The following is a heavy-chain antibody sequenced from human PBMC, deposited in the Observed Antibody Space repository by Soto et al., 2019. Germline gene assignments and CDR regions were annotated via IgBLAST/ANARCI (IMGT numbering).Heavy chain of an antibody. V-gene: IGHV4-34*01. Sequence: SETLSLSCAVYGGSFSGYYWSWIRQPPGKGLEWIGEINHSGSTNYNPSLKSRVTISVDTSKNQFSLKLSSVTAADTAVYYCATGSRSQLSCRGQGTLVTVSS. CDR2: INHSGST. D-gene: IGHD3-10*01. CDR3: ATGSRSQLSC. J-gene: IGHJ1*01. CDR1: GGSFSGYY.